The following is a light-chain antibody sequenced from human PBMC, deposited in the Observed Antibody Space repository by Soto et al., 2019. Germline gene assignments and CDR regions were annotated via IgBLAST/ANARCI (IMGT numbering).Light chain of an antibody. Sequence: EIVLTQSPGSLSLSPGQRATLSCRASQSVDTTFFAWYQKKPGQAPRLLIYGASKRATGIPDRFSGSGSGTDFTPIISRLEPEDFAVYYCQQYMTSVTFGQGTKVEIK. CDR3: QQYMTSVT. CDR2: GAS. CDR1: QSVDTTF. J-gene: IGKJ1*01. V-gene: IGKV3-20*01.